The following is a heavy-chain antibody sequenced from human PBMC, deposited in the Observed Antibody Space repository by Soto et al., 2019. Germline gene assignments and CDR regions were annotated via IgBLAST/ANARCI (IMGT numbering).Heavy chain of an antibody. Sequence: EVQLVQTGGGLLKPGGSRSLSCAASGLSVSDKYMSWVRQAPGKGLEWVSLTYTGGNSYFADFVKGRFIVSRDISKNTLFLHMNSLAAEDTAVDYCAREGYAYGLDFWGQGSLVTVSS. J-gene: IGHJ4*02. CDR1: GLSVSDKY. CDR2: TYTGGNS. V-gene: IGHV3-53*02. CDR3: AREGYAYGLDF. D-gene: IGHD3-10*01.